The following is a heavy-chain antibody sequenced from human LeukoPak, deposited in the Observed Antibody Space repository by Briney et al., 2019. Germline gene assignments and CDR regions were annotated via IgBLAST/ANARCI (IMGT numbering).Heavy chain of an antibody. CDR1: GFTFSSYG. J-gene: IGHJ4*02. CDR3: AKTTGSSGWYGYFDY. Sequence: GGSLRLSCAASGFTFSSYGMHWVRQAPGKGLEWVAVISYDGSNKYYADSVKGRFTISRDNSKNTLYLQMNSLRAEDTAVYYFAKTTGSSGWYGYFDYWGQGTLVTVSS. V-gene: IGHV3-30*18. D-gene: IGHD6-19*01. CDR2: ISYDGSNK.